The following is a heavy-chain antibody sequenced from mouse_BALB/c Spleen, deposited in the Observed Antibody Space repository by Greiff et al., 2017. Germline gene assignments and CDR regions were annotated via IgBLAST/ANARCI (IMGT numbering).Heavy chain of an antibody. V-gene: IGHV14-4*02. CDR1: GFNIKDYY. Sequence: EVQLHQSGAELVRSGASVKLSCTASGFNIKDYYMHWVKQRPEQGLEWIGWIDPENGDTEYAPKFQGKATMTADTSSNTAYLQLSSLTSEDTAVYYCNAWGVPAYWGQGTLVTVSA. J-gene: IGHJ3*01. CDR3: NAWGVPAY. D-gene: IGHD2-14*01. CDR2: IDPENGDT.